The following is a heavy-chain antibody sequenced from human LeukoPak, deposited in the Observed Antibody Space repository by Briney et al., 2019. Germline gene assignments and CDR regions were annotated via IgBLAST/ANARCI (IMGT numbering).Heavy chain of an antibody. CDR1: GFTVSSNF. V-gene: IGHV3-66*01. Sequence: PGRSLRLSCAASGFTVSSNFMSWVRQAPGKGLEWVSVIYSGGSTYYADSVKGRFTISRDNSKNTLYLQMNSLRVEDTAVYYCALGLVTDYWGQGTLVTVSS. CDR3: ALGLVTDY. J-gene: IGHJ4*02. D-gene: IGHD3-9*01. CDR2: IYSGGST.